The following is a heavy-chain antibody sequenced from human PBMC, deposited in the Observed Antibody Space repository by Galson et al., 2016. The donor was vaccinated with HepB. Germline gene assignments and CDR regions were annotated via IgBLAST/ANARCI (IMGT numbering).Heavy chain of an antibody. CDR2: IYPGDSDT. V-gene: IGHV5-51*01. J-gene: IGHJ5*02. Sequence: QSGAEVKKPGDSLKISCKGSGYTFRSHWIAWVRQLPGKGLEWMGIIYPGDSDTRYSPSFQGQVTFSADLSIRPAYLQWNSLKASDTAMYYWARHSTVGGWASRNSFDPWGQGTLVTVSS. CDR3: ARHSTVGGWASRNSFDP. D-gene: IGHD6-19*01. CDR1: GYTFRSHW.